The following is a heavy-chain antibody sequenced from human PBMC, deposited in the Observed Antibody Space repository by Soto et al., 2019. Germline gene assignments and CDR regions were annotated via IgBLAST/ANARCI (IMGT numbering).Heavy chain of an antibody. V-gene: IGHV3-23*01. J-gene: IGHJ4*02. CDR3: AKENGYSSSWFEFDY. Sequence: EVQLLESGGGLVQPGGSLRLSCAASGFTFSSYAMSWVLQAPGKGLEWVSAISGSGGSTDYADSVKGRFTISRDNAKNTLYLQMNSLRAEDTAVYYCAKENGYSSSWFEFDYWGQGTLVTVSS. D-gene: IGHD6-13*01. CDR1: GFTFSSYA. CDR2: ISGSGGST.